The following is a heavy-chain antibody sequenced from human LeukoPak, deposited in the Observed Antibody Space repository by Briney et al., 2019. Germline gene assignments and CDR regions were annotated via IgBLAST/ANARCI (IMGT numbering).Heavy chain of an antibody. CDR3: ASQRSNRAVASTWYFDY. Sequence: GGSLRLSCAASGFTFSSYGMHWVRQAPGKGLEWVANINEDGSRKYYVDSVQGRFTISRDNSKNTLYLQMNSLRAEDTAVYYCASQRSNRAVASTWYFDYWGQGTLVTVSS. J-gene: IGHJ4*02. V-gene: IGHV3-30*02. D-gene: IGHD6-19*01. CDR1: GFTFSSYG. CDR2: INEDGSRK.